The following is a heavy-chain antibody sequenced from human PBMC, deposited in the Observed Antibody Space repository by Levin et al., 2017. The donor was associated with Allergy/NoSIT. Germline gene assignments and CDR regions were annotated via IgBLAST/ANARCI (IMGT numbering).Heavy chain of an antibody. J-gene: IGHJ6*02. CDR2: INPNSGGT. CDR3: ARDIYDILTGSPGDYYDGMDV. CDR1: GYTFTGYY. V-gene: IGHV1-2*02. Sequence: ASVKVSCKASGYTFTGYYMHWVRQAPGQGLEWMGWINPNSGGTNYAQKFQGRVTMTRDTSISTAYMELSRLRSDDTAVYYCARDIYDILTGSPGDYYDGMDVWGQGTTVTVSS. D-gene: IGHD3-9*01.